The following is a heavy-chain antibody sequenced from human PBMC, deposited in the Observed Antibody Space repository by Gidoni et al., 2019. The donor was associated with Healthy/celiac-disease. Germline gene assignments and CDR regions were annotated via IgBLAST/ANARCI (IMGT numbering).Heavy chain of an antibody. Sequence: QLQLQESGPGLVKPSETLSLTCTVSGGSISSSSYYWGWIRQPPGKGLEWIGSIYYSGSTYYNPSLKSRVTISVDTSKNQFSLKLSSVTAADTAVYYCARVWVGSSSLFYFDYWGQGTLVTVSS. J-gene: IGHJ4*02. CDR3: ARVWVGSSSLFYFDY. V-gene: IGHV4-39*07. CDR1: GGSISSSSYY. D-gene: IGHD6-13*01. CDR2: IYYSGST.